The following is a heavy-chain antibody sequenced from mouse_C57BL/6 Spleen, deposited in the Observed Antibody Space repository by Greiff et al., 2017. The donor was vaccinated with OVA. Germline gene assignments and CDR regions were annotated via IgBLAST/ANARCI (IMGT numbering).Heavy chain of an antibody. Sequence: VQLQQSGAELVRPGASVTLSCKASSYTFTDYEMHWVKQTPVHGLEWIGAIDPETGGTAYNQKFKGKAILTADKSSSTAYMELRSLTSEDSAVSYCTREEGDGYSPFDVWGTGTTVTVSS. J-gene: IGHJ1*03. CDR1: SYTFTDYE. CDR2: IDPETGGT. D-gene: IGHD2-3*01. V-gene: IGHV1-15*01. CDR3: TREEGDGYSPFDV.